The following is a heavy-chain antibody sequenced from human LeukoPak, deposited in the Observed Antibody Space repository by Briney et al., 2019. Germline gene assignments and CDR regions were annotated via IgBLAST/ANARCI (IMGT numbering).Heavy chain of an antibody. CDR2: IKQDGSEK. J-gene: IGHJ4*02. V-gene: IGHV3-7*01. Sequence: GGSLRLSCAASGFTFSSYWMSWVRQAPGKGLEWVANIKQDGSEKYYVDSVKGRFTISRDNAKNSLYLQMNSLRAEDTAVYYCAKQPDKGYSYGYWGYFDYWGQGTLITVSS. D-gene: IGHD5-18*01. CDR1: GFTFSSYW. CDR3: AKQPDKGYSYGYWGYFDY.